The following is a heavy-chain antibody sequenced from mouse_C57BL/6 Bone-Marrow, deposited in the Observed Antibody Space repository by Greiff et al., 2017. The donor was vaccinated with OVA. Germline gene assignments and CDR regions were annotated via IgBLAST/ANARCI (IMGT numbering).Heavy chain of an antibody. CDR1: GFNIKDDY. D-gene: IGHD1-1*01. CDR2: IDPENGDT. J-gene: IGHJ3*01. Sequence: LQQSGAELVRPGASVKLSCTASGFNIKDDYMHWVKQRPEQGLEWIGWIDPENGDTEYASKFQGKATITADTSSNTAYLQLSSLTSEDTAVYYCTGNGSSSLGAYWGQGTLVTVSA. V-gene: IGHV14-4*01. CDR3: TGNGSSSLGAY.